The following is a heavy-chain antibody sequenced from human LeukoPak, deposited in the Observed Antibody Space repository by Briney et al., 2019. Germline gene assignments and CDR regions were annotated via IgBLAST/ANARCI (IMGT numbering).Heavy chain of an antibody. V-gene: IGHV4-39*07. CDR2: IYHSGST. Sequence: KPSETLSLTCTVSGGSISSSSYYWGWIRQPPGKGLEWIGEIYHSGSTNYNPSLKSRVTISVDTAKNHVSLNLSSVTAADTAVYYCARSDGYGLVGIWGQGTMVTVSS. J-gene: IGHJ3*02. D-gene: IGHD3-10*01. CDR3: ARSDGYGLVGI. CDR1: GGSISSSSYY.